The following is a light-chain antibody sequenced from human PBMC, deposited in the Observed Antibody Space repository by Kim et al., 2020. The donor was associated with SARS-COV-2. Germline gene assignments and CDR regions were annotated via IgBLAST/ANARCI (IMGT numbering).Light chain of an antibody. CDR2: GAS. CDR3: QQYGSSPLT. Sequence: SPGESATLSCSASQSVSSSFLSWYQQKPGQAPRLLIYGASFRATGIPDRFIGSGSGTDFTLTISRLEPEDFAVYYCQQYGSSPLTFGGGTKVDIK. CDR1: QSVSSSF. J-gene: IGKJ4*01. V-gene: IGKV3-20*01.